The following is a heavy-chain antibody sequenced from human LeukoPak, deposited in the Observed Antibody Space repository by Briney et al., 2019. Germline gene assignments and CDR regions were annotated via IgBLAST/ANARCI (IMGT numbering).Heavy chain of an antibody. Sequence: PSQTLSLTCTVSGGSISSGIYSWSWMRQPAGKGLEWIGRIYTSGSTNYTASLKSRVAISVDTSKNQFSLKLSSVTAADTAVYYCARGDSGYDYSLDYWGQGTLVTVSS. CDR3: ARGDSGYDYSLDY. CDR1: GGSISSGIYS. J-gene: IGHJ4*02. CDR2: IYTSGST. V-gene: IGHV4-61*02. D-gene: IGHD5-12*01.